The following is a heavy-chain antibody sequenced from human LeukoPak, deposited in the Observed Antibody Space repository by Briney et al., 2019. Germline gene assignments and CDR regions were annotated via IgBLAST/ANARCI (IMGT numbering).Heavy chain of an antibody. D-gene: IGHD3-22*01. V-gene: IGHV3-48*03. CDR2: ISSSGSTI. CDR1: GFTFSSYE. J-gene: IGHJ4*02. Sequence: PGGSLRLSCAAPGFTFSSYEMNWVRQAPGKGLEWVSYISSSGSTIYYADSVKGRFTISRDNAKNSLYLQMNSLRAEDTAVYYCARGGRITMIFDYWGQGTLVTVSS. CDR3: ARGGRITMIFDY.